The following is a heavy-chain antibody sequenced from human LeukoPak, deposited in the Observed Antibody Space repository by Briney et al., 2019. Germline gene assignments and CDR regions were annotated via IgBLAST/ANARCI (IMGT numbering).Heavy chain of an antibody. J-gene: IGHJ4*02. V-gene: IGHV1-46*01. CDR3: ARARGGDCSGGSCYRQDY. Sequence: ASVKVSCKASGYTFTSYYMHWVRQAPGQGLEWMGIINPSGGSTSYAQKFQGGVTMTRNTSITTAYMELSSLRSEDTAVYYCARARGGDCSGGSCYRQDYWGQGTLVTVSS. CDR1: GYTFTSYY. CDR2: INPSGGST. D-gene: IGHD2-15*01.